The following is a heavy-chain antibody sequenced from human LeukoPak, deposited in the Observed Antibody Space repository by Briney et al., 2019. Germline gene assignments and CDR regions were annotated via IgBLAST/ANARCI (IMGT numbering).Heavy chain of an antibody. CDR3: ARDSDSSGWYEGMEY. CDR2: ISYDGSNK. J-gene: IGHJ4*02. V-gene: IGHV3-30-3*01. D-gene: IGHD6-19*01. CDR1: GFTFSGYA. Sequence: PGGSLRLSCAASGFTFSGYAMHWVRQAPGKGLEWVAVISYDGSNKYYTDSVKGRFTISRDNSKNTLYLQMNSLRAEDRAAYYCARDSDSSGWYEGMEYWGQGTLVTVSS.